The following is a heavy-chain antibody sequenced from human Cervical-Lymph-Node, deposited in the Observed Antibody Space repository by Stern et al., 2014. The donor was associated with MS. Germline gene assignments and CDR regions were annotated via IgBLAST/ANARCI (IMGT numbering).Heavy chain of an antibody. J-gene: IGHJ1*01. Sequence: QLVESGGGLVQPGRSLRLSCAASGFTFDDYAMHWVRQAPGKGLEWVSGISWNSGSIGYADSVKGRFTISRDNAKNSLYLQMNSLRAEDTALYYCAKDSGSYFRYFQHWGQGTLVTVSS. CDR2: ISWNSGSI. CDR3: AKDSGSYFRYFQH. D-gene: IGHD1-26*01. V-gene: IGHV3-9*01. CDR1: GFTFDDYA.